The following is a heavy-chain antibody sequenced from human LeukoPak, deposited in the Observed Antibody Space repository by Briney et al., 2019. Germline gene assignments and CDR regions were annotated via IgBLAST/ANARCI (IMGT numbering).Heavy chain of an antibody. CDR3: ASSSDSSGWYKDDY. J-gene: IGHJ4*02. Sequence: KPGGSLRLSCAASGFTFSSYWMSWVRQAPGKGLEWVANIKEDGSQKYYVDSAKGRFTISRDNAKNSLYLQMNSLRGDDTAVYYCASSSDSSGWYKDDYWGQGTLVTVSS. D-gene: IGHD6-19*01. CDR1: GFTFSSYW. V-gene: IGHV3-7*05. CDR2: IKEDGSQK.